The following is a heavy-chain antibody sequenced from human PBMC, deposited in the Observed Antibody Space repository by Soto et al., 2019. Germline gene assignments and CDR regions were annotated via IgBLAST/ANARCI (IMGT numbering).Heavy chain of an antibody. V-gene: IGHV3-21*01. Sequence: PGGSLRLSCAASGFPFSNSIINWVRQAPGQGLEWVSSISGSSDFLYYADSVKGRLTISRDTATNSLYLQMNSLRAEDTAVYYCATSTWYAFDIWGQGTMVTVSS. CDR2: ISGSSDFL. D-gene: IGHD6-13*01. CDR1: GFPFSNSI. CDR3: ATSTWYAFDI. J-gene: IGHJ3*02.